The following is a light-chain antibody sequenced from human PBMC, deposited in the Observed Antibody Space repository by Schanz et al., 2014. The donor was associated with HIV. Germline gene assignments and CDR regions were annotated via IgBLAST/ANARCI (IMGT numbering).Light chain of an antibody. V-gene: IGLV2-14*02. J-gene: IGLJ3*02. Sequence: QSALTQPPSASGSPGQSITISCTGTSSDVGSYNLVSWYQQHPGKAPKLMIYEVSKRPSGVSNRFSGSKSGNTASLTISRLQAEDESDYYCSSFTSTNTLWVFGGGTKLTVL. CDR2: EVS. CDR1: SSDVGSYNL. CDR3: SSFTSTNTLWV.